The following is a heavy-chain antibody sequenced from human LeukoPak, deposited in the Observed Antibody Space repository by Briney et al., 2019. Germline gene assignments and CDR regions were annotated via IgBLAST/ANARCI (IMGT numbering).Heavy chain of an antibody. J-gene: IGHJ4*02. D-gene: IGHD6-19*01. Sequence: GGPLRLSCAASGFIFSSYGMTWLRQAPGKGREGVSTISGSADNTYYVDYVQGRFTISRDNSKNTLYLQMNSLRAEDTAVYYCARRSGWSGDDYWGPGTLVTVSS. CDR3: ARRSGWSGDDY. CDR1: GFIFSSYG. CDR2: ISGSADNT. V-gene: IGHV3-23*01.